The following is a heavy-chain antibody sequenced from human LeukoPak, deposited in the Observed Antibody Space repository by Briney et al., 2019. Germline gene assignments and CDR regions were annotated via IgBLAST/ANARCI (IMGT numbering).Heavy chain of an antibody. CDR3: ARDGVGCYDSRGYYYFQH. CDR2: IIPILGIA. CDR1: GGTFSSYA. V-gene: IGHV1-69*04. J-gene: IGHJ1*01. Sequence: ASVKVSCKASGGTFSSYAISWVRQAPGQGLEWMGRIIPILGIANYAQKFQGRVTITADKSTSTAYMELSSLRSEDTAVYYCARDGVGCYDSRGYYYFQHWGQGTLVTVSS. D-gene: IGHD3-22*01.